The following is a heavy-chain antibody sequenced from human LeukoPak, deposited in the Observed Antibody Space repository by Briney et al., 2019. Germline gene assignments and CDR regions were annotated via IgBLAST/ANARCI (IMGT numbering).Heavy chain of an antibody. CDR3: AKDSGDYGDYGAAFDI. J-gene: IGHJ3*02. CDR2: IRYDGRDK. D-gene: IGHD4-17*01. CDR1: GFSFSSYG. Sequence: GGSLRLSCASSGFSFSSYGIHWVRQAPGKGLEWVGFIRYDGRDKYYADSVKGRFTISRDNSKNTLSLQMNSLRAEDTAVYYCAKDSGDYGDYGAAFDIWGQGTMVTVSS. V-gene: IGHV3-30*02.